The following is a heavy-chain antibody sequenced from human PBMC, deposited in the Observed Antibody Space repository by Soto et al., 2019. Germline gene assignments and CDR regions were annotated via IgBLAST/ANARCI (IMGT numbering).Heavy chain of an antibody. D-gene: IGHD2-2*01. Sequence: ETLSLTCAVYGGSFSGYYWSWIRQPPGKGLEWIGEINHSGSTNYNPSLKSRVTISVDTSKNQFSLKLSSVTAADTAVYYCARAGKGLVVVPAAMGVSWFDPWGQGTLVTVSS. CDR1: GGSFSGYY. CDR2: INHSGST. J-gene: IGHJ5*02. CDR3: ARAGKGLVVVPAAMGVSWFDP. V-gene: IGHV4-34*01.